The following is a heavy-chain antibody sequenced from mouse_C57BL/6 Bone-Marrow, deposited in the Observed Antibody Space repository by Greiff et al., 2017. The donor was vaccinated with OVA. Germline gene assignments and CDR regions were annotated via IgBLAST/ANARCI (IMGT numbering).Heavy chain of an antibody. CDR3: ARWDCGSRTLYFDY. J-gene: IGHJ2*01. CDR2: IHPNSGST. D-gene: IGHD1-1*01. CDR1: GYTFTSYW. Sequence: QVQLKQPGAELVKPGASVKLSCKASGYTFTSYWMHWVKQRPGQGLEWIGMIHPNSGSTNYNEKFKSKATLTVDKSSSTAYMQLSSLTSEDSAVYYCARWDCGSRTLYFDYWGQGTTLTVSS. V-gene: IGHV1-64*01.